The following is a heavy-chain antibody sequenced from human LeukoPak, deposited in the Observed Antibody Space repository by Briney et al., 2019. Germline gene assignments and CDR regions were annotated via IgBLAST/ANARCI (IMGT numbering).Heavy chain of an antibody. Sequence: ASVKVSCKASGYTFTSNYTHWVRQAPGQGLEWMGMIYPRNGSTSYAQKFQGRVTVTRDTSTSTVHMELSGLRSEDTAVYYCARDQEGFDYWGQGTLVTVSS. CDR1: GYTFTSNY. CDR2: IYPRNGST. CDR3: ARDQEGFDY. V-gene: IGHV1-46*01. J-gene: IGHJ4*02.